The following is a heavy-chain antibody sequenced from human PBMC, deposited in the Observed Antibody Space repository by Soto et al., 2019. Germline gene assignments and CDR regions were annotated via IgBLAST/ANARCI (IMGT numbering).Heavy chain of an antibody. CDR3: ARSKYSSSPQGEDAFDI. V-gene: IGHV3-66*01. Sequence: EVQLVESGGGLVQPGGSLRLSCAASGFTVSSNYMSWVRQAPGKGLEWVSVIYSGGSTYYADSVKGRFTISRDNSKNTLYLQMNSLRAEDTAVYYCARSKYSSSPQGEDAFDIWGQGTMVPVSS. D-gene: IGHD6-6*01. CDR1: GFTVSSNY. CDR2: IYSGGST. J-gene: IGHJ3*02.